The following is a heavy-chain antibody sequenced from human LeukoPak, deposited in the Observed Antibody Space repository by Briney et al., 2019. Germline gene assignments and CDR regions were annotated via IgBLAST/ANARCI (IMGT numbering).Heavy chain of an antibody. D-gene: IGHD3-22*01. J-gene: IGHJ5*02. CDR2: IYTTGYS. Sequence: SETPSLTRTVSGGSIRGYYWSWVRQPAGKGLEWIGRIYTTGYSNYNPSLQSRVTMSVDTPKNQFSLRLTSVTAADTAVYYCARDRRYFDSSGFYSWFDPWGQGTLVTVSS. CDR1: GGSIRGYY. CDR3: ARDRRYFDSSGFYSWFDP. V-gene: IGHV4-4*07.